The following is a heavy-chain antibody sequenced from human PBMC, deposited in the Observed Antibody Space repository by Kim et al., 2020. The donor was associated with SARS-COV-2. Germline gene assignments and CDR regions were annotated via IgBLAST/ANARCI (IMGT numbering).Heavy chain of an antibody. CDR1: GYSFISYW. Sequence: GESLKISCKGSGYSFISYWISWVRQMPGKGLEWMGRIDPSDSYTNYSPSFQGHVTISADRSISTAYLQWSSLEASDTAMYYCARSYSPFYGSGGPFFHPWGQGTLVTVSS. CDR2: IDPSDSYT. CDR3: ARSYSPFYGSGGPFFHP. V-gene: IGHV5-10-1*01. J-gene: IGHJ1*01. D-gene: IGHD3-10*01.